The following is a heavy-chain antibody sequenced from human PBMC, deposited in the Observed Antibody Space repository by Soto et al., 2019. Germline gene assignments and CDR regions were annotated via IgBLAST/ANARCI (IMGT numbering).Heavy chain of an antibody. CDR3: AKGALVGFDY. D-gene: IGHD3-9*01. CDR1: GFTFSSSA. Sequence: EVQLLESGGGLVQPGGSLRLSCAASGFTFSSSAMSWVRQAPGKGLEWVSSVSTGGATTAYTDPVNGRFIISIDNSKSTLNLQMTSLSAEDTAIYFCAKGALVGFDYWGQGTLVTVSS. CDR2: VSTGGATT. J-gene: IGHJ4*02. V-gene: IGHV3-23*01.